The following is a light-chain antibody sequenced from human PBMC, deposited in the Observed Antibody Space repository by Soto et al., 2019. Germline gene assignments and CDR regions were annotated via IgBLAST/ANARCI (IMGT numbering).Light chain of an antibody. Sequence: EIVLTQSPATLSLSPGERATLSCRASQSVSTYLAWYQQKPGQAPRLVIFEASNRATGIPARFSGSGSATDFTLTISSLEPEDFAIYYCQHRSNWPWTFGQGTKVEIK. CDR3: QHRSNWPWT. CDR1: QSVSTY. V-gene: IGKV3-11*01. J-gene: IGKJ1*01. CDR2: EAS.